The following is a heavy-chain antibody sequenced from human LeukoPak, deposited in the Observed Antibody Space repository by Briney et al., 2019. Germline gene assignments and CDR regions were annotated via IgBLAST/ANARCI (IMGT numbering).Heavy chain of an antibody. Sequence: GGSLRLSCAASGFTFISYNMNWVRQAPGKGLEWVSSISSSSSSYKYYADSVKGRFTVSRDNAKNSLYLQMNSLRAEDTAVYYCAREKSFLEWLSTGRRDGYYMDVWGKGTTVTISS. CDR1: GFTFISYN. CDR3: AREKSFLEWLSTGRRDGYYMDV. J-gene: IGHJ6*03. V-gene: IGHV3-21*01. D-gene: IGHD3-3*02. CDR2: ISSSSSSYK.